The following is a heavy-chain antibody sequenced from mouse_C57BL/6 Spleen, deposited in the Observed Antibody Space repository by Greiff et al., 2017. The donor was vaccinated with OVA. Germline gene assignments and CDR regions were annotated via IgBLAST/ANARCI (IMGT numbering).Heavy chain of an antibody. CDR1: GYAFSSYW. CDR3: ARWGSSGIYAMDY. CDR2: IYPGDGDT. V-gene: IGHV1-80*01. Sequence: QVQLQQSGAELVKPGASVKISCKASGYAFSSYWMNWVKQRPGKGLEWIGQIYPGDGDTNYNGKFKGKATLTADKSSSTAYMQLSSLTSEDSAVYFGARWGSSGIYAMDYWGQGTSVTVSS. J-gene: IGHJ4*01. D-gene: IGHD1-3*01.